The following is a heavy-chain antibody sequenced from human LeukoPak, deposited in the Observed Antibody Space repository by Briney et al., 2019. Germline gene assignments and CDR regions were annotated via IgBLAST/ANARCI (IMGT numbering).Heavy chain of an antibody. CDR1: GFTFDDYA. J-gene: IGHJ5*02. D-gene: IGHD4-23*01. CDR3: ANDRPVVSS. Sequence: GGSLRLSCAASGFTFDDYAMHWVRQAPGKGLEWVSLISGDGGATYYADSVKGRFTVSRDNSKNSLYLQMNSLRAEDTALYYCANDRPVVSSWGQGTLVTVSS. V-gene: IGHV3-43*02. CDR2: ISGDGGAT.